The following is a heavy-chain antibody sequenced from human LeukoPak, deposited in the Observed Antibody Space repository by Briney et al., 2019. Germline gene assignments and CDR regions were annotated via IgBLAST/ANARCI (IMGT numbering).Heavy chain of an antibody. J-gene: IGHJ6*02. D-gene: IGHD4-17*01. CDR2: IYYSGST. CDR3: ARDLGAPTVTNDYYYYYGMDV. V-gene: IGHV4-30-4*08. CDR1: GGSISSGDYY. Sequence: SQTLSLTCTVSGGSISSGDYYWSWIRQPPGKGLEWIGYIYYSGSTYYNPSLKSRVTISVDTSKNQFSLKLSSVTAADTAVYYCARDLGAPTVTNDYYYYYGMDVWGQGTTVTVSS.